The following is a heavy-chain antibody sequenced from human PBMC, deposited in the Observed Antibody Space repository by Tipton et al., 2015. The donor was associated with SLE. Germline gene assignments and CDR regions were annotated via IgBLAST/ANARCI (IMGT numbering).Heavy chain of an antibody. CDR2: IHDGST. J-gene: IGHJ2*01. CDR3: ARRHGEDWYFDL. D-gene: IGHD4-17*01. V-gene: IGHV4-34*01. Sequence: TLSLTCAVYGDSLSVNYWSWIRQPPGKGLEWIGEIHDGSTNYNPSLKRRGIISEDTSKNQVYLRLNSVTAADTAVYYCARRHGEDWYFDLWGRGTLVIVSS. CDR1: GDSLSVNY.